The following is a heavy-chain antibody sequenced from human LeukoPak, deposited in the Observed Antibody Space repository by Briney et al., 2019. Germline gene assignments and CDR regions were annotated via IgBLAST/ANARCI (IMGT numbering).Heavy chain of an antibody. Sequence: GRSLRLSCAASGFTFSSYAMHWVRQAPGKGLEWVAVISYDGSNKYHADSVKGRFTISRDNSKNTLYLQMNSLRAEDTAVYYCAREETAAAGAFDYWGQGTLVTVSS. CDR1: GFTFSSYA. D-gene: IGHD6-13*01. CDR2: ISYDGSNK. J-gene: IGHJ4*02. CDR3: AREETAAAGAFDY. V-gene: IGHV3-30*01.